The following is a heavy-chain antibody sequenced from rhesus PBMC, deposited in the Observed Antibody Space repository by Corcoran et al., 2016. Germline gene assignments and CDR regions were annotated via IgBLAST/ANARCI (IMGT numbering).Heavy chain of an antibody. Sequence: QVTLKESGPALVKPTQTLTLTCILSGFSLNTTCIGVVWNRHPPVNPLWWLANIYWDDDKRLSTSLKSRLTIYKDTSKNQVVLTMTNMDPVDTATYYCTRYLRSNFYFDYWGQGVLVTVSS. J-gene: IGHJ4*01. CDR1: GFSLNTTCIG. CDR2: IYWDDDK. CDR3: TRYLRSNFYFDY. D-gene: IGHD2-15*01. V-gene: IGHV2-1*01.